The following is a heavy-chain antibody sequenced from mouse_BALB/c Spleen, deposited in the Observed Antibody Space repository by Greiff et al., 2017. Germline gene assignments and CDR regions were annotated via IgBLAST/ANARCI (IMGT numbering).Heavy chain of an antibody. V-gene: IGHV5-12-1*01. CDR1: GFAFSSYD. D-gene: IGHD1-1*02. CDR3: AVHGWAGGSLAY. CDR2: ISSGGGST. Sequence: EVQRVESGGGLVKPGGSLKLSCAASGFAFSSYDMSWVRQTPEKRLEWVAYISSGGGSTYYPDTVKGRFTISRDNAKNTLYLQMSSLKSEDTAMYYCAVHGWAGGSLAYWGQGTLVTVSA. J-gene: IGHJ3*01.